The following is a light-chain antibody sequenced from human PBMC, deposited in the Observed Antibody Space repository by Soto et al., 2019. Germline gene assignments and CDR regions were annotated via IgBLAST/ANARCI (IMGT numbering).Light chain of an antibody. V-gene: IGLV2-14*03. J-gene: IGLJ1*01. CDR2: DVS. CDR1: SSDFGGYNS. Sequence: SVLAEPASLSGSPGQSITISCTGTSSDFGGYNSVSWYQQHPGKAPKVIIFDVSSRPSGVSSRFSGSKSGNTASLTISGLQAEDEADYYCCSYGSGSTLYVFGAGTKVTVL. CDR3: CSYGSGSTLYV.